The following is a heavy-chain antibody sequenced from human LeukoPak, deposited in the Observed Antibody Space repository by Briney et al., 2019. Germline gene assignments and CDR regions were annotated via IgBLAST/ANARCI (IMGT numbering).Heavy chain of an antibody. CDR1: GFTVSSNY. D-gene: IGHD3-22*01. CDR2: IYSGGST. V-gene: IGHV3-66*01. Sequence: GGCLRLSCAASGFTVSSNYMSWVRQAPGKGREWVSVIYSGGSTYYADSVKGRFTISRDNSKNTLYLQMNSLRAEDTAVYYCARDYYGRGMDVWGQGPRSPSP. CDR3: ARDYYGRGMDV. J-gene: IGHJ6*02.